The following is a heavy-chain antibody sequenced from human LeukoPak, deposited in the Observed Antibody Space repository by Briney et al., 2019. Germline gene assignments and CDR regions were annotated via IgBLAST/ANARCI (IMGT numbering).Heavy chain of an antibody. D-gene: IGHD4-17*01. CDR1: GFTFSSYS. J-gene: IGHJ6*03. V-gene: IGHV3-21*01. Sequence: GGSLRLSCAASGFTFSSYSMNWVRQAPGKGLEWVSSISSSSSYIYYADSVEGRFTISRDNAKNSLYLQMNSLRAEDTAVYYCAKAYGDYYYYMDVWGKGTTVTVSS. CDR2: ISSSSSYI. CDR3: AKAYGDYYYYMDV.